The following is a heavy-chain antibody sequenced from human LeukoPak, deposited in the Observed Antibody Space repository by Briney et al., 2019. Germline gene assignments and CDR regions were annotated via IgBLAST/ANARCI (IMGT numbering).Heavy chain of an antibody. CDR3: ARVGPIVVATRYAFDI. J-gene: IGHJ3*02. CDR1: GFTFSSYS. D-gene: IGHD3-22*01. V-gene: IGHV3-48*02. CDR2: ISSSSSNI. Sequence: SGGSLRLSCAASGFTFSSYSMKWVRQAPGKGLEWVSYISSSSSNIYYADSVKGRFTISRDNAKNSLYLQMNSLRDEDTAVYYCARVGPIVVATRYAFDIWGEGTMVTVSS.